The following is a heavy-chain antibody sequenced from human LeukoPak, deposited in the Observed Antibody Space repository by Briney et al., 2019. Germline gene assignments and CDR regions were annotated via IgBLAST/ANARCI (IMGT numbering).Heavy chain of an antibody. CDR3: ARRNIAVAGTIDY. Sequence: GGSLRLSCAASGFTFSSYSMNWVRQAPGKGLEWVSDISSSSSTIYYADSVKGRFTISRDNAKNSLYLQMNSLRAEDTAVYYCARRNIAVAGTIDYWGQGTLVTVSS. CDR2: ISSSSSTI. D-gene: IGHD6-19*01. V-gene: IGHV3-48*04. J-gene: IGHJ4*02. CDR1: GFTFSSYS.